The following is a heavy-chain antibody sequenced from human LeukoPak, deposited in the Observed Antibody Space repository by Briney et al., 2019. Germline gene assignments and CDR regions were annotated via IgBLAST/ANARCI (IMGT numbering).Heavy chain of an antibody. V-gene: IGHV3-30-3*01. CDR1: GFTFSSYA. D-gene: IGHD5-18*01. CDR3: AKDVDTVMDWANDAFDV. J-gene: IGHJ3*01. Sequence: QAGGSLRLSCAASGFTFSSYAMSWVRQAPGKGLEWVASISYDGVDKYYADSLKGRFTMSRDNSKNSVYLQMDSLRVEDTAMYYCAKDVDTVMDWANDAFDVWGQGTMVIVSS. CDR2: ISYDGVDK.